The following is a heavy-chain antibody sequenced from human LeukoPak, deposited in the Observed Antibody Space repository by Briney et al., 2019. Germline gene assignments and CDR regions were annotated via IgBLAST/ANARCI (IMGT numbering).Heavy chain of an antibody. D-gene: IGHD3-9*01. J-gene: IGHJ4*02. CDR2: MNPNSGNT. CDR1: GYTFTSYD. Sequence: ASVKVSCKASGYTFTSYDINWVRQATGQGLEWMGRMNPNSGNTGYAQKFQGRVTMTRNTSISTAYMELSSLRSEDTAVYYCARGHDWYDILTGYYDYWGQGTLVTVSS. CDR3: ARGHDWYDILTGYYDY. V-gene: IGHV1-8*01.